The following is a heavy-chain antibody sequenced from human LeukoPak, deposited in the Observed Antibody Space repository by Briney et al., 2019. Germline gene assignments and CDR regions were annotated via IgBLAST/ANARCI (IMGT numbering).Heavy chain of an antibody. D-gene: IGHD6-19*01. J-gene: IGHJ3*02. CDR2: IIPIFGTA. CDR3: ARAGYSSGWYEGDAFDI. CDR1: GGTFSSYA. V-gene: IGHV1-69*05. Sequence: SVKVSCKASGGTFSSYAISWVRQAPGQGLEWMGGIIPIFGTANYAQKFQGRVTITTDESTSTAYMEQSSLRSEDTAVYYCARAGYSSGWYEGDAFDIWGQGTMVTVSS.